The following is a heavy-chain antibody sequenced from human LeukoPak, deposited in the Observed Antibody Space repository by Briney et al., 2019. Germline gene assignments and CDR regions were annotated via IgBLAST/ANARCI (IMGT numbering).Heavy chain of an antibody. CDR2: IIPIFGAA. D-gene: IGHD1-26*01. V-gene: IGHV1-69*05. Sequence: WASVTVSCTASGCTFSSCDNCGVRQAPGRGVQGMGGIIPIFGAANYTQQFQGRVTIPTDESTSTAYMELSSLRSEDTAVYYCASVVSGSSFDYWGQGTLVTVSS. J-gene: IGHJ4*02. CDR1: GCTFSSCD. CDR3: ASVVSGSSFDY.